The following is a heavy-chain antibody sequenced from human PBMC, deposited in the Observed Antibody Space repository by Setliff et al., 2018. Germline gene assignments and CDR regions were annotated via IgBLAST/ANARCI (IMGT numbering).Heavy chain of an antibody. CDR2: IYPGDSNT. D-gene: IGHD2-2*01. Sequence: GESLKISCKASGNSFTTSWNAWVRQLPGKGLEWMGIIYPGDSNTKYSPPFQGQVTISADKAINTAYLQWNSLQASDTAMYYCARQGCSSTSCHSIDYWGQGTLVTVSS. CDR3: ARQGCSSTSCHSIDY. V-gene: IGHV5-51*01. J-gene: IGHJ4*02. CDR1: GNSFTTSW.